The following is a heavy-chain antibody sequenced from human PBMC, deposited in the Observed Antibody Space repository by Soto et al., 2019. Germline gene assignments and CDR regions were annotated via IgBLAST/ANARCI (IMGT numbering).Heavy chain of an antibody. V-gene: IGHV3-74*01. CDR2: MNSDGSTT. CDR3: ATAEVDY. Sequence: PGGSLRLSCAASGFTFGNYWMHWVRQAPGKGLEWVSRMNSDGSTTNYADSVKGRFTVSRDNARNTLHLQMNSLRAEDTAVYYCATAEVDYWGPGTPVTVSS. J-gene: IGHJ4*02. CDR1: GFTFGNYW.